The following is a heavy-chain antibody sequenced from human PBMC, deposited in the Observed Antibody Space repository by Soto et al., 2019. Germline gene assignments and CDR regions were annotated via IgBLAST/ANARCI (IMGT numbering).Heavy chain of an antibody. Sequence: SETLSLTCAVYGGSFSGYYWSWIRQPPGKGLEWIGEINHSGSTNYNPSLRSRVTISVDTSKNQFSLKLSSVTAADTAVYYCARGIMITFGGVIAGYYYYGMDVWGQGTTVTVSS. CDR1: GGSFSGYY. V-gene: IGHV4-34*01. D-gene: IGHD3-16*02. CDR2: INHSGST. CDR3: ARGIMITFGGVIAGYYYYGMDV. J-gene: IGHJ6*02.